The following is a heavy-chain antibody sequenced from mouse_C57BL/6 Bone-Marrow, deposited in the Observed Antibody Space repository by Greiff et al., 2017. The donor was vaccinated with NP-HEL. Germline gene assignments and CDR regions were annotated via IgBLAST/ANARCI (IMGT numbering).Heavy chain of an antibody. V-gene: IGHV3-6*01. CDR1: GYSFTSCYY. J-gene: IGHJ3*01. CDR3: ARDYYDYPAWFAY. Sequence: DVQLVEPGPGLVKPSQSLSLSCSFTGYSFTSCYYWNWIRQPPGNKLELMGYISYDGSNNYNPTFKNRISITRDTSKNPFFLKCNSLAAEDTARYYSARDYYDYPAWFAYWGTGALVTV. CDR2: ISYDGSN. D-gene: IGHD2-4*01.